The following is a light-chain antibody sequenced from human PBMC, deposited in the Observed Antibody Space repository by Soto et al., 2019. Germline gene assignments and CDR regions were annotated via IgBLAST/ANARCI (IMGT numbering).Light chain of an antibody. CDR1: SSNIGTSS. CDR2: TTN. Sequence: QSVLTQPHSASGTPGQRVTISCSGSSSNIGTSSVHWFQQLPGTGPKLLISTTNQRPSGVPERFSGSKSGTSASLAISGLQSEDEADYYCAAWDDSLNGHVFGTGTKVTVL. CDR3: AAWDDSLNGHV. V-gene: IGLV1-44*01. J-gene: IGLJ1*01.